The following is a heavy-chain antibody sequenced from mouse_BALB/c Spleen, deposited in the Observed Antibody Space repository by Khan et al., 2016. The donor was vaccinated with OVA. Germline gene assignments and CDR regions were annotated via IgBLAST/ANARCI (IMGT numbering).Heavy chain of an antibody. V-gene: IGHV1-39*01. Sequence: VQLKQSGPELEKPGASVKISCKASGYSFTGYIMNWVKQSNGKSLEWIGNIDPYYGATNYNQKFEGKATLTVDKSSSTAYMQLKSLTSEDSAVYYCARSGYGAFAYWGQGTLVTVSA. D-gene: IGHD1-1*02. J-gene: IGHJ3*01. CDR2: IDPYYGAT. CDR3: ARSGYGAFAY. CDR1: GYSFTGYI.